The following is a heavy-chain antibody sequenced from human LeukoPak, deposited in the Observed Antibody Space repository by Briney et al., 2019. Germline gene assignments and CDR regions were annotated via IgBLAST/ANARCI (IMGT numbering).Heavy chain of an antibody. CDR2: IYSGGIT. V-gene: IGHV3-66*02. D-gene: IGHD6-19*01. CDR3: TRRHSSGSN. J-gene: IGHJ4*02. CDR1: GFTVSTNY. Sequence: GGCLRRSCAASGFTVSTNYMSWVRQAPGKGLEWVSVIYSGGITYYADFVKGRFNISRDNSKNTLYLQMNSLRPEDTALYYCTRRHSSGSNWGQGTLVTVSS.